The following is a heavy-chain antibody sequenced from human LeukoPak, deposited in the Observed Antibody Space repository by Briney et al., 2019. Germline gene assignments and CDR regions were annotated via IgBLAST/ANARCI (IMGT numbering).Heavy chain of an antibody. V-gene: IGHV4-39*07. J-gene: IGHJ4*02. CDR3: ARASYSSSSEYFDY. CDR2: IYYSGST. Sequence: SETLSLTCTVSGGSISSSSYYWGWIRQPPGKGLEWIGSIYYSGSTYYNPSLKSRVTISVDTSKNQFSLKLSSVTAADTAVYYCARASYSSSSEYFDYWGQGTLVTVSS. D-gene: IGHD6-6*01. CDR1: GGSISSSSYY.